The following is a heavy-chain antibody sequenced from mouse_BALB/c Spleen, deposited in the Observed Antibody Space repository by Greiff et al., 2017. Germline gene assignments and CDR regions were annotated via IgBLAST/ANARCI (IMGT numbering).Heavy chain of an antibody. V-gene: IGHV5-6-2*01. CDR1: GFTFSSYY. CDR2: INSNGGST. Sequence: EVKLVESGGGLVKLGGSLKLSCAASGFTFSSYYMSWVRQTPEKRLELVAAINSNGGSTYYPDTVKGRFTISRDNAKNTLYLQMSSLKSEDTALYYCARQRGYYAMDYWGQGTSVTVSS. J-gene: IGHJ4*01. CDR3: ARQRGYYAMDY.